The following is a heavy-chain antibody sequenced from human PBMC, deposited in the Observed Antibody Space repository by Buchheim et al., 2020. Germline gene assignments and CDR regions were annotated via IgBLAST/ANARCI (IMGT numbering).Heavy chain of an antibody. CDR3: AKTGIGLEKRSYDSSGYGGNWFDP. CDR1: GFTFSSYA. Sequence: EVQLLESGGGLVQPGGSLRLSCAASGFTFSSYAMSWVRQAPGKGLEWVSAISGSGGSTYYADSVKGRFTISRDNSKNTLYLQMNSLRAEDTAVYYCAKTGIGLEKRSYDSSGYGGNWFDPWGQGTL. CDR2: ISGSGGST. D-gene: IGHD3-22*01. J-gene: IGHJ5*02. V-gene: IGHV3-23*01.